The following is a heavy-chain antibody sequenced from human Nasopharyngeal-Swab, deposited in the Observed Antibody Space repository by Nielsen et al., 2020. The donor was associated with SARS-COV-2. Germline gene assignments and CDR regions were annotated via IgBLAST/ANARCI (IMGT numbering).Heavy chain of an antibody. J-gene: IGHJ4*02. CDR2: ISGSGGST. Sequence: GESLKISCAASGFTFSSYAMSWVRQAPGKGLEWVSAISGSGGSTYYADSVKGRFTISRDNSKNTLYLQMNSLRAEDTAVYYCAKLESASWAYCGGDCYPDYWGQGTLVTVSS. D-gene: IGHD2-21*02. CDR1: GFTFSSYA. V-gene: IGHV3-23*01. CDR3: AKLESASWAYCGGDCYPDY.